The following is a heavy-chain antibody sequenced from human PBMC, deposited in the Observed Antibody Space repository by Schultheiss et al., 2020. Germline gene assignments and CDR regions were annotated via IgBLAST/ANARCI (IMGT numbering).Heavy chain of an antibody. D-gene: IGHD7-27*01. CDR1: GFTFSSYA. CDR3: ARAERTGGGP. V-gene: IGHV3-23*01. Sequence: GGSLRLSCAASGFTFSSYAMSWVRQAPGKGLEWVSAISGSGSSMNYADSVKGRFTISRDNTKNSLYLQMNSLRAEDTAVYYCARAERTGGGPWGQGTLVTVSS. CDR2: ISGSGSSM. J-gene: IGHJ5*02.